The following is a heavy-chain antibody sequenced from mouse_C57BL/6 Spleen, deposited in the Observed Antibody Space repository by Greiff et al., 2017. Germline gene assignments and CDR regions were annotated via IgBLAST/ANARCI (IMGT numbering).Heavy chain of an antibody. CDR1: GYTFTSYW. CDR2: IYPGSGGT. CDR3: EICTVVAPDFFDY. D-gene: IGHD1-1*01. V-gene: IGHV1-55*01. Sequence: VQLQQPGAELVKPGASVKMSCKASGYTFTSYWITWVKQRPGQGLEWIGDIYPGSGGTNYNEKFKSKATLTVDKSSSTAYMQLSSLTSEDSAVYGGEICTVVAPDFFDYWGQGTTLTVSS. J-gene: IGHJ2*01.